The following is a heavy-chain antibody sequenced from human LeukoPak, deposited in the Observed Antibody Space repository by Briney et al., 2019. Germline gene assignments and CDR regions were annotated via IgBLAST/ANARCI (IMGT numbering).Heavy chain of an antibody. CDR2: IYFTGNYI. CDR1: GFTFSLYS. CDR3: AREFNTVGNFDY. J-gene: IGHJ4*02. D-gene: IGHD3-10*01. V-gene: IGHV3-21*01. Sequence: SGGSLRLSCVTSGFTFSLYSMRWVRQAPGKGLEWVSSIYFTGNYISYADSVKGRFTISRDNAKNSLYLQMNSLRAEDKAVYYCAREFNTVGNFDYWGQGTLVTVSS.